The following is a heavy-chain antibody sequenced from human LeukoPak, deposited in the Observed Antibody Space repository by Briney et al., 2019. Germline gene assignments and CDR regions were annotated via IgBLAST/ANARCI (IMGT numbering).Heavy chain of an antibody. Sequence: GGSLRLSCAASGFTFSSYAMHWVRQAPGMGLEWVAVISYDGSNKYYADSVKGRFTISRDNSKNTLYLQMNSLRAEDTAVYYCARGMYPGIAVAGPDYWGQGTLVTVSS. CDR2: ISYDGSNK. CDR1: GFTFSSYA. CDR3: ARGMYPGIAVAGPDY. V-gene: IGHV3-30-3*01. D-gene: IGHD6-19*01. J-gene: IGHJ4*02.